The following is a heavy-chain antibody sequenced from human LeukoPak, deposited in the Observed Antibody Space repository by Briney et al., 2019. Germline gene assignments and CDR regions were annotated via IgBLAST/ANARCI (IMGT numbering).Heavy chain of an antibody. V-gene: IGHV4-34*01. CDR1: GGSFSGYY. CDR3: ARRGHMGMVRGYLDY. Sequence: SETLSLTCAVYGGSFSGYYWSWLRQPPGKGLEWIGEINHSGSTNYNPSLKSRVTISVDTSKNQFSLKLSSVTAADTAVYYCARRGHMGMVRGYLDYWGQGTLVTVSS. CDR2: INHSGST. D-gene: IGHD3-10*01. J-gene: IGHJ4*02.